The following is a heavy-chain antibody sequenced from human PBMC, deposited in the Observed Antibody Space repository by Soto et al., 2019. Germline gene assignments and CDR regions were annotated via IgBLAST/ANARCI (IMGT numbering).Heavy chain of an antibody. CDR1: GFTFRYYG. CDR3: EGESGGPVSVYYFHMDV. J-gene: IGHJ6*01. V-gene: IGHV3-30*03. Sequence: QVQLLESGGGVGQPGRSLRLSCAASGFTFRYYGMHWVSQAPCKALEWVAFVSSDGSRKYYADIVKGRFTISRDNSKNTVYLQMNRLRADDTAVYSWEGESGGPVSVYYFHMDVWGQGPTVTVAS. D-gene: IGHD3-10*01. CDR2: VSSDGSRK.